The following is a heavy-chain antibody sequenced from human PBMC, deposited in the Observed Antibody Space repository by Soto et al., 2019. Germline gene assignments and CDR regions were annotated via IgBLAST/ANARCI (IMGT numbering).Heavy chain of an antibody. CDR2: ISYDGSNK. V-gene: IGHV3-30-3*01. J-gene: IGHJ4*02. CDR1: GFTFISYA. D-gene: IGHD1-1*01. CDR3: ARLPRTGSPRYYFDS. Sequence: GGSLRLSCAASGFTFISYAMHWVRQAPGKGLEWVAVISYDGSNKYYADSVKGRFTISRDNSKNTLYLQMNSLRAEDTAVYCCARLPRTGSPRYYFDSWGQGTLVTVSS.